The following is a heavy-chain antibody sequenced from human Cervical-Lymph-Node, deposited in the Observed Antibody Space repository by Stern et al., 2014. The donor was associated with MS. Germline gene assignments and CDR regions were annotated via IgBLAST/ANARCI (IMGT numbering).Heavy chain of an antibody. Sequence: QLQLQESGPGLVKPSQTLSLTCTVSGASISSGGYFWSWIRQPAGKGLEWIGRIYNNGDTHYNPSLKSRVTMSQNTSKNQSPLTLASVTATDTAVYYCGRFTSAAPGISWGQGTLVTVSS. CDR3: GRFTSAAPGIS. D-gene: IGHD6-13*01. J-gene: IGHJ4*02. CDR1: GASISSGGYF. V-gene: IGHV4-61*02. CDR2: IYNNGDT.